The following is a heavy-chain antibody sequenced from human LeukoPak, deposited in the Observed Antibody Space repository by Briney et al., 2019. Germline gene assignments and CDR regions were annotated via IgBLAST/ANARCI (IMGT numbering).Heavy chain of an antibody. Sequence: ASVKVSFKASGYTFTGYYMHWVRQAPGQGLEWMGWINPESGGTNYAQKFQGRVTMTRDTSISTAYMELTSLRSDDTAVYYCARVGYDSSGYYFDYWGQGTLVTVSS. CDR1: GYTFTGYY. V-gene: IGHV1-2*02. CDR3: ARVGYDSSGYYFDY. J-gene: IGHJ4*02. CDR2: INPESGGT. D-gene: IGHD3-22*01.